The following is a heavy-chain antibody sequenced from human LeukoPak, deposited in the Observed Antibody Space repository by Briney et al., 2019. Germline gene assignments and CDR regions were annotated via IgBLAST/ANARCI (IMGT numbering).Heavy chain of an antibody. CDR1: GGSISSSNW. CDR3: TTDWVAVADFFDY. Sequence: ETLSLTCAVSGGSISSSNWWSWARQAPGKGLEWVGRIKSKTDGGTTDYAARVKARFTISRDDSKNTLYLKMNSLKTEDTAMYYCTTDWVAVADFFDYWGQGTLVSVSS. D-gene: IGHD6-19*01. CDR2: IKSKTDGGTT. V-gene: IGHV3-15*07. J-gene: IGHJ4*02.